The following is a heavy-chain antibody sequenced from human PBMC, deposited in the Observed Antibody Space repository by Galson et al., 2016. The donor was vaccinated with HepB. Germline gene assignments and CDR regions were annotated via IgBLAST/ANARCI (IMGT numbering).Heavy chain of an antibody. CDR2: IYYSGST. CDR1: GGSISSGGYY. V-gene: IGHV4-31*03. Sequence: SLTCTVSGGSISSGGYYWSWIRQHPGKGLEWIGYIYYSGSTYCNPSLKSRVTISVDTSKNQFSLKLTSVTAADTAVYFCARRRVVFALGWFDPWGQGTLVTVSS. D-gene: IGHD2-15*01. J-gene: IGHJ5*02. CDR3: ARRRVVFALGWFDP.